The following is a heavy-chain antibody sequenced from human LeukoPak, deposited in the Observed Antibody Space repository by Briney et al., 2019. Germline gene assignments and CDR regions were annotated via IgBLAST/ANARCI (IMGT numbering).Heavy chain of an antibody. V-gene: IGHV1-18*01. J-gene: IGHJ6*03. CDR3: ARDRIRTNQLLSQCPMDV. Sequence: GASVKVSCKASGYTFNSYGISWVRQAPGQGLEWMGWISAYNGNTNYAQKLQGRVTMTTDTSTSTAYMELRSLRSDDTAVYYCARDRIRTNQLLSQCPMDVWGKGTTVTVSS. D-gene: IGHD2-2*01. CDR2: ISAYNGNT. CDR1: GYTFNSYG.